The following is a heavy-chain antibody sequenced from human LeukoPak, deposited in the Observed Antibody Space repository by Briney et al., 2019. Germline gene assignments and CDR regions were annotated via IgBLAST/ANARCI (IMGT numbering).Heavy chain of an antibody. CDR2: IYYSGST. CDR1: GGSISSYY. D-gene: IGHD3-10*01. Sequence: SETLSLTCTVSGGSISSYYWSWIRQPPGKGLEWIGYIYYSGSTNYNPSLKSRVAISVDTSKNQFSLKLSSVTAADTAVYYCARVSMASYYYYYYMDVWGKGTTVTVSS. V-gene: IGHV4-59*01. CDR3: ARVSMASYYYYYYMDV. J-gene: IGHJ6*03.